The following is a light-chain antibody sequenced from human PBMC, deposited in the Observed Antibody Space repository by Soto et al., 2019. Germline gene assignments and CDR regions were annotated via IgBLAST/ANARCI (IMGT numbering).Light chain of an antibody. Sequence: QSVLTQPPSVSAAPGQKVSISFSGTTSNIGHNYVSWFQQLPGTAPKLLIYDNYKRPSGIPDRFSASKSGTSATLDITGLQTGDEADYYCDTWDDSLYAVVFGGGTKLTVL. V-gene: IGLV1-51*01. CDR1: TSNIGHNY. J-gene: IGLJ2*01. CDR3: DTWDDSLYAVV. CDR2: DNY.